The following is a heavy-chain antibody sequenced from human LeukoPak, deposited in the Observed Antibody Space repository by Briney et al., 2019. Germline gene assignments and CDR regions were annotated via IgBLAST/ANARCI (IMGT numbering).Heavy chain of an antibody. CDR1: GFTFSSFG. CDR2: IWSDGSNN. CDR3: ASSMAYNCLDY. D-gene: IGHD5-24*01. Sequence: AGRSLRLSCAASGFTFSSFGMHWVRQAPGKGLEWVAVIWSDGSNNYYADSVKGRFTISRDNAKNTLYLQMNSLRPEDTAVYYCASSMAYNCLDYWGQGTLVTVSS. J-gene: IGHJ4*02. V-gene: IGHV3-33*01.